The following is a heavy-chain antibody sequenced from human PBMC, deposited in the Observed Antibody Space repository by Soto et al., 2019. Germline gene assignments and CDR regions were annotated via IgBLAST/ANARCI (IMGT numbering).Heavy chain of an antibody. Sequence: GGSLRLSCEASGFPISECSMNWVRQAPGKGLEWVSAISGSGGSTYYADSVKGRFTISRDNSKNTLYLQMNSLRAEDTAVYYCAKDTAHHTAMARGWGQGTLVTVSS. V-gene: IGHV3-23*01. J-gene: IGHJ4*02. CDR3: AKDTAHHTAMARG. CDR1: GFPISECS. D-gene: IGHD5-18*01. CDR2: ISGSGGST.